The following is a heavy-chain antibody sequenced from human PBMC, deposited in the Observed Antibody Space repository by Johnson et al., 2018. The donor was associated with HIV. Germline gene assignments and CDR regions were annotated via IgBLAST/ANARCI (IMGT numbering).Heavy chain of an antibody. D-gene: IGHD3-10*01. V-gene: IGHV3-66*01. CDR2: IYGNERT. CDR1: GFTVSSNY. J-gene: IGHJ3*02. CDR3: ARGTITMIRGVIGLDI. Sequence: VQLVESGGGLVQPGGSLRLSCAASGFTVSSNYMSWVRQAPGKGLEWVSVIYGNERTFYADSVRGRFTISGDTSTNTLHLQMHSLTDEDTALYYCARGTITMIRGVIGLDIWGQGTMVTVSS.